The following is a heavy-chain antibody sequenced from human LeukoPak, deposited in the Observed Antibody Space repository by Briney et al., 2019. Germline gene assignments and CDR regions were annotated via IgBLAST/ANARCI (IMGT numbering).Heavy chain of an antibody. Sequence: GGSLRLSCAASGFTFSSYAIYWVRQAPGKGLEWVSGLSGSGGDTYFADSVKGRFTISRDNSKNTVFLQVDSLRAEDTAVYYCAKTTAGYSSGRYPGWPVDYWGQGTLVTVSS. CDR2: LSGSGGDT. D-gene: IGHD6-19*01. CDR3: AKTTAGYSSGRYPGWPVDY. J-gene: IGHJ4*02. V-gene: IGHV3-23*01. CDR1: GFTFSSYA.